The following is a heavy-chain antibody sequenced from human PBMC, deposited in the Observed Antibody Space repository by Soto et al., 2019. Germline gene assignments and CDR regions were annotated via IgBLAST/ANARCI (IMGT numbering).Heavy chain of an antibody. J-gene: IGHJ6*02. Sequence: GESLKISCKGSGYSFTSYWISWVRQMPGKGLEWMGRIDPSDSYTNYSPSFQGHVTISADKSISTAYLQWSSLKASDTAMYYCARHHYDFWSGSLGSGMDVWGQGTTVTVSS. V-gene: IGHV5-10-1*01. CDR3: ARHHYDFWSGSLGSGMDV. CDR2: IDPSDSYT. D-gene: IGHD3-3*01. CDR1: GYSFTSYW.